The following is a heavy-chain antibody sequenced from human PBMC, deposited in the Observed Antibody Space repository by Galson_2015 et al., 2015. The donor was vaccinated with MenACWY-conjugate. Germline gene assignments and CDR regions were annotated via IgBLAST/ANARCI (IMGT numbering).Heavy chain of an antibody. CDR1: GFIFSSYS. V-gene: IGHV3-21*01. Sequence: SLRLSCAASGFIFSSYSMNWVRQAPGKGLEWVSSIDSSGSDIYYGDSVKGRFTISRDNAKNSVFLQMNSLRAEDTAVYYCTRDGWVRGAFFVQWGQGSMVTVSS. CDR2: IDSSGSDI. J-gene: IGHJ4*02. D-gene: IGHD3-10*01. CDR3: TRDGWVRGAFFVQ.